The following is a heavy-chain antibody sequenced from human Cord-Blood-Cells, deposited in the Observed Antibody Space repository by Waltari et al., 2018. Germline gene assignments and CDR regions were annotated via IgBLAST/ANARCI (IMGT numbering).Heavy chain of an antibody. V-gene: IGHV4-39*01. D-gene: IGHD3-22*01. CDR2: IYYSGST. J-gene: IGHJ4*02. CDR3: ASTAPYYYDSSGYYYFDY. Sequence: QLQLQESGPGLVKPSETLSLTCTVSGGSISSSSYYWGWIRQPPGKGLEWIGSIYYSGSTYYNPSLKRRVTISVDTSKNQFSLKLSSVTAADTAVYYCASTAPYYYDSSGYYYFDYWGQGTLVTVSS. CDR1: GGSISSSSYY.